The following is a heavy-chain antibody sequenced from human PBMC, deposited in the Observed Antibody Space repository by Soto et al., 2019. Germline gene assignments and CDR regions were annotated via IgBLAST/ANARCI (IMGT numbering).Heavy chain of an antibody. CDR1: VGSISSYY. CDR2: IYYSGST. CDR3: ARECSDSSGYLVWVWFDP. Sequence: SETLSLTCTVSVGSISSYYWSWIRQPPGKGLEWIGYIYYSGSTNYNPSLKSRVTISADTSNNQFSLTLTSVTAADTAVYYCARECSDSSGYLVWVWFDPWGQGTLVPVSS. D-gene: IGHD3-22*01. V-gene: IGHV4-59*12. J-gene: IGHJ5*02.